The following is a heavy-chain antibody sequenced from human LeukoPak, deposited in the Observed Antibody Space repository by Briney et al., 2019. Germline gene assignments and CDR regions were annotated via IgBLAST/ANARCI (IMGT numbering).Heavy chain of an antibody. V-gene: IGHV3-23*01. CDR1: GFTFSSYA. CDR3: AKAAEGDSSVIPDYYFDY. J-gene: IGHJ4*02. D-gene: IGHD2-21*02. CDR2: ISGSGGST. Sequence: GGSLRLSCAASGFTFSSYAMSWVRQAPGKGLEWVSAISGSGGSTYYANSVKGRFTISRDNSKNTLYLQMNSLRAEDTAVYYCAKAAEGDSSVIPDYYFDYWGQGTLVTVSS.